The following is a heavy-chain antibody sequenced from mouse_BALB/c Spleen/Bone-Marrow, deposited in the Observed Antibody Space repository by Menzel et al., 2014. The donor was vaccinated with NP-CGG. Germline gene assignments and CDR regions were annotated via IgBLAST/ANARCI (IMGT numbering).Heavy chain of an antibody. V-gene: IGHV1S29*02. CDR2: IYPYNGGT. D-gene: IGHD1-2*01. CDR3: AAATYAMDY. Sequence: VQLQQSGPELVKPGASVKISCKASGYTFTDYNMHWVKQSHGKSLEWIGYIYPYNGGTGYNQKFKSKATLTVDNSSSTAYMELRSPTSEDSAVYYCAAATYAMDYWGQGTSVTVSS. CDR1: GYTFTDYN. J-gene: IGHJ4*01.